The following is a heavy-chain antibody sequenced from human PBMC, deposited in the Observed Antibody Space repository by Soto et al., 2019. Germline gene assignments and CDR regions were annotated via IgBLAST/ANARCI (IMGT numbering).Heavy chain of an antibody. Sequence: QVQLRESGPGLVKPSQTLSLTCSVSGASVAGGSYYWSWVRQPPGKGLEWIGYIPSRGRPFYNPSLKSRGTMSADTSKNQRSLQLTSVTAADTAVYYCARDTYSGYDFGLWGQGTLVTVSS. CDR1: GASVAGGSYY. J-gene: IGHJ5*02. D-gene: IGHD5-12*01. V-gene: IGHV4-30-4*01. CDR3: ARDTYSGYDFGL. CDR2: IPSRGRP.